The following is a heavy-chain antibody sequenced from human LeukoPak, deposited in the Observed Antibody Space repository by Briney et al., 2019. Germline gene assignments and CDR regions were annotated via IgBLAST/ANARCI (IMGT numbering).Heavy chain of an antibody. CDR3: ARIAAAGRRGDY. CDR1: GFTFSSYE. CDR2: ISSSGSTI. V-gene: IGHV3-48*03. Sequence: GGSLRLSCAASGFTFSSYEMNWVRQAPGKGLEWVSYISSSGSTIYYADSVKGRFTISRDNAKNSLYLQMNSLRAEDTAVYYCARIAAAGRRGDYWGQGTLVTVPS. D-gene: IGHD6-13*01. J-gene: IGHJ4*02.